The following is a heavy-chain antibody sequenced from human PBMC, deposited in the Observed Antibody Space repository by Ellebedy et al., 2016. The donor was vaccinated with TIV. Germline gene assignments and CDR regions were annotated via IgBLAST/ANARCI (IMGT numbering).Heavy chain of an antibody. V-gene: IGHV4-39*01. J-gene: IGHJ5*02. CDR1: GDSISRTDSY. CDR3: ARRIFRWEVRPVDR. D-gene: IGHD3-3*02. CDR2: IYESGST. Sequence: SETLSLTCTVSGDSISRTDSYWGWIRQPPGKGLEWLGSIYESGSTYYNPSLKSRVTISVDKSKNQFSLRLSSVTAADTAVYYCARRIFRWEVRPVDRWGQGMLVTVSS.